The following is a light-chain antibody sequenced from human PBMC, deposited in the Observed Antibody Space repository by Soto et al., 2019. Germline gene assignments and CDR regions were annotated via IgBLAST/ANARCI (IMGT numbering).Light chain of an antibody. CDR2: DVT. CDR3: ATWDDSLKGVV. J-gene: IGLJ2*01. CDR1: SSDVGGYSH. V-gene: IGLV2-11*01. Sequence: QSVLTQPRSVSGSPGQSVTISCTGSSSDVGGYSHVSWFQQHPGKAPKLMIYDVTKRPSGVPDRFSGSKSGNTASLTISGLQAEDEADYYCATWDDSLKGVVFGGGTKLTVL.